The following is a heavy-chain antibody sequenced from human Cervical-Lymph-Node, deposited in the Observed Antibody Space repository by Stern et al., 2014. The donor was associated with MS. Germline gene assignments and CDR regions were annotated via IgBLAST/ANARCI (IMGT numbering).Heavy chain of an antibody. V-gene: IGHV1-8*01. CDR3: ARGCTSTSCYKS. CDR2: MNPNSGNA. J-gene: IGHJ5*02. D-gene: IGHD2-2*02. Sequence: QVQLVQSGAEVKKPGASVTVSCKASGYTFTSNDINWVRQATGRGLEWMGWMNPNSGNAGYAQKFQGRVTMTRNTSISTAYMELSSLTSEDTAVYYCARGCTSTSCYKSWGQGTLVTVSS. CDR1: GYTFTSND.